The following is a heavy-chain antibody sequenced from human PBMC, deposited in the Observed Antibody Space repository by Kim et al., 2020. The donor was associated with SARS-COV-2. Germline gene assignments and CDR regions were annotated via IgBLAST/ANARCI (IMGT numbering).Heavy chain of an antibody. D-gene: IGHD1-26*01. Sequence: YEQKFQVRVTMTRNTSISTAYMELSSLRSEDTAVYYCASSGSYFRAFDIWGQGTMVTVSS. V-gene: IGHV1-8*01. J-gene: IGHJ3*02. CDR3: ASSGSYFRAFDI.